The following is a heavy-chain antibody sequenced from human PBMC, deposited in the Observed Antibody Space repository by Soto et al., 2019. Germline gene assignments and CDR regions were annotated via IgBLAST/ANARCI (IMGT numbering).Heavy chain of an antibody. J-gene: IGHJ3*02. D-gene: IGHD3-9*01. CDR1: GECICRCS. CDR2: IHYNGNT. CDR3: ARYFDWPSGFDI. V-gene: IGHV4-59*01. Sequence: PSETLSLDCRVAGECICRCSPSWIRQPPGKGLEWIGNIHYNGNTKYSPSLKSRVTISVDTSKKQFSLNLGSVTAADTAIYYCARYFDWPSGFDIWGQGTMVTVSS.